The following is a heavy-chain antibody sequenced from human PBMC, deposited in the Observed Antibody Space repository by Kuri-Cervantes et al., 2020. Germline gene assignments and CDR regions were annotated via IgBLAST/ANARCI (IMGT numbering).Heavy chain of an antibody. J-gene: IGHJ6*03. CDR3: AREAIVVVVAATRGYYYYMDV. CDR2: ISYDGSSK. CDR1: GFTFSSYA. D-gene: IGHD2-15*01. Sequence: GESLKISCAASGFTFSSYAMHWVRQAPGKGLEWVAVISYDGSSKYYADSVKGRFTISRDNSKNTLYLQMNSLRAEDTAVYYCAREAIVVVVAATRGYYYYMDVWGKGTTVTVSS. V-gene: IGHV3-30-3*01.